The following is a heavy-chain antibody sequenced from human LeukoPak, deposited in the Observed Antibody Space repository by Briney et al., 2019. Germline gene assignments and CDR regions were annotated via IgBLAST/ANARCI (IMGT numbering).Heavy chain of an antibody. Sequence: GGSLRLSCAASGFTFSSHWMHWVRQAPGKGPVWVSRINSDGSSTYFADSVKGRFTISRDNAKNSLYLQMNSLRAEDTAVYYCARIKVGATTDAFDIWGQGTMVTVSS. CDR3: ARIKVGATTDAFDI. V-gene: IGHV3-74*01. CDR1: GFTFSSHW. CDR2: INSDGSST. J-gene: IGHJ3*02. D-gene: IGHD1-26*01.